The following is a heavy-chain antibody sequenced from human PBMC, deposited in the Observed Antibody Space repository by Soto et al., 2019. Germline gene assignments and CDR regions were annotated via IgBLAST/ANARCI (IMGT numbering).Heavy chain of an antibody. D-gene: IGHD3-16*02. J-gene: IGHJ6*02. Sequence: EVQLVASGGGLVQPGGSLRLSCAASGFTFSSYDMHWVRQATGKGLEWVSAIGTAGDTYYQGSVKGRFTISRENAKNSLYSQMNSLRAGDTAVYYCARGGYDYVWGSYRSYYYGMDVGGQGATVAVSS. CDR3: ARGGYDYVWGSYRSYYYGMDV. CDR1: GFTFSSYD. CDR2: IGTAGDT. V-gene: IGHV3-13*01.